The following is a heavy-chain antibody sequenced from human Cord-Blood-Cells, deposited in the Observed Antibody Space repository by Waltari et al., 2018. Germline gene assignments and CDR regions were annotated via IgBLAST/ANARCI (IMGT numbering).Heavy chain of an antibody. CDR1: GFTVSSNY. CDR3: ARSPKGRGGAAAY. J-gene: IGHJ4*02. V-gene: IGHV3-53*01. D-gene: IGHD6-13*01. CDR2: IYSGGST. Sequence: EVQLVESGGGLIQPGGSLRLSCAASGFTVSSNYMSWVRQAPGKGLEWVLVIYSGGSTYYADSVKGRFTISRDNSKNTLYLQMNSLRAEDTAVYYCARSPKGRGGAAAYWGQGTLVTVSS.